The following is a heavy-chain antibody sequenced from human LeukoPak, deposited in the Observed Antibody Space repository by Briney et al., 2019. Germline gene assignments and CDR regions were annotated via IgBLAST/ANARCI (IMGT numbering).Heavy chain of an antibody. CDR1: GGSISSRGNY. CDR2: ISHSGST. Sequence: SETLSLTCTVSGGSISSRGNYWAWMRQPPGKGLEWIGSISHSGSTYYNPSLKSRVNIAADTSKNQFSLKLNSVTAADTAVHYCARQGAGGSDYWGQGTLVTVSS. V-gene: IGHV4-39*01. CDR3: ARQGAGGSDY. D-gene: IGHD2-8*02. J-gene: IGHJ4*02.